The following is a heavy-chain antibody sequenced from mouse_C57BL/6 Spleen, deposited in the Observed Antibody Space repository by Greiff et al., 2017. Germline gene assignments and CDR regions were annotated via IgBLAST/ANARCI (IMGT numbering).Heavy chain of an antibody. Sequence: VQLQQPGAELVMPGASVKLSCTASGYTFTSYWMHWVKQRPGQGLEWIGEIDPSDSYTNYNQKFKGKSTLTVDKSSSTAYMQLSSLTSEDSAVYYCARGGAPGFDYWGQGTTLTVSS. D-gene: IGHD4-1*01. CDR3: ARGGAPGFDY. CDR2: IDPSDSYT. CDR1: GYTFTSYW. J-gene: IGHJ2*01. V-gene: IGHV1-69*01.